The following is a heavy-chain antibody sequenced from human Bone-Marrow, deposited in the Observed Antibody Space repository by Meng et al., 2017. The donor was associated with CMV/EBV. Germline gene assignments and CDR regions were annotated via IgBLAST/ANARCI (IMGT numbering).Heavy chain of an antibody. CDR2: IIPIFGTA. CDR3: TRDHPNEYNWNYWFAP. CDR1: GGTFSSYA. V-gene: IGHV1-69*05. Sequence: SVKVSCKASGGTFSSYAISWVRQAPGQGLEWMGGIIPIFGTANYAQKFQGRVTITTDESTSTAYMELSSLRSEDTAVYYCTRDHPNEYNWNYWFAPWGQGTLVTVSS. D-gene: IGHD1-7*01. J-gene: IGHJ5*01.